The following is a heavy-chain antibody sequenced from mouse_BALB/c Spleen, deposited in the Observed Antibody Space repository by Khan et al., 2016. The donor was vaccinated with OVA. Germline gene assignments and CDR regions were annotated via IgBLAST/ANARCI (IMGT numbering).Heavy chain of an antibody. CDR3: ARSGYDYCAY. V-gene: IGHV1-80*01. CDR1: GYAFSNYL. CDR2: IYPGDGNT. Sequence: QVQLKESGAELVRPGSSVKISCKASGYAFSNYLMNWVKQGPGQGLEWIGQIYPGDGNTNYNGKFKDKATLTADNSSTTAYMQLSSLTSEDSAVYFCARSGYDYCAYWGQGTLVTVSA. D-gene: IGHD2-14*01. J-gene: IGHJ3*01.